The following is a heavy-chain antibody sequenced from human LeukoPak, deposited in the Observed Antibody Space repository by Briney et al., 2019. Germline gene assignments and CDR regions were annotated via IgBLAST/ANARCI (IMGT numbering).Heavy chain of an antibody. Sequence: GGSLRLSCAASGFTFSNHVMNWVRQAPGKGLEWVSGISGSGRSTHYADSVKGRFTISRDNSKNTLYLQMNSLRAEDTAVYYCAKDKSSSSGWYYFDYWGQGTLVTVSS. CDR3: AKDKSSSSGWYYFDY. D-gene: IGHD6-19*01. V-gene: IGHV3-23*01. J-gene: IGHJ4*02. CDR1: GFTFSNHV. CDR2: ISGSGRST.